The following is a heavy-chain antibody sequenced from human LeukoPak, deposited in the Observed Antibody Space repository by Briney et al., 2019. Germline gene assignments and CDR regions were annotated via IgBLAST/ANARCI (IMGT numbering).Heavy chain of an antibody. V-gene: IGHV1-69*01. CDR3: ARPISPGHIGGVVVPAAMSY. Sequence: SVKVSCKASGGTFSSYAISWVRQAPGQGLEWMGGIIPIFGTANYAQKFQGRVTITADESTSTAYMELSSLRSEDTAVYYCARPISPGHIGGVVVPAAMSYWGQGTLVTVSS. CDR2: IIPIFGTA. J-gene: IGHJ4*02. CDR1: GGTFSSYA. D-gene: IGHD2-2*01.